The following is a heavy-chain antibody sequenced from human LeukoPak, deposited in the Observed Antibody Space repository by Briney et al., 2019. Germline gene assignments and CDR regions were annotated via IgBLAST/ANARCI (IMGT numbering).Heavy chain of an antibody. CDR1: RGTFSSYA. CDR3: AREASNGDYTY. V-gene: IGHV1-69*06. D-gene: IGHD4-17*01. Sequence: GASVKVSCKASRGTFSSYAISWVRQAPGQGLEWMGGIIPIFGTANYAQKFQGRVTITAGKSTSTAYKELSSLRSEDTAVYYCAREASNGDYTYWGQGTLVTVSS. J-gene: IGHJ4*02. CDR2: IIPIFGTA.